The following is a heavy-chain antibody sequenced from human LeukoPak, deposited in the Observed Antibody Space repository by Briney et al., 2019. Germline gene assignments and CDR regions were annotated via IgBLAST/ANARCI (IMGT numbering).Heavy chain of an antibody. CDR2: IRSKANSYAT. J-gene: IGHJ6*03. CDR1: GFTFSGSA. D-gene: IGHD6-6*01. CDR3: TTIAARLGGATYEYYYYMDV. V-gene: IGHV3-73*01. Sequence: LSGGSLRLSCAASGFTFSGSAMHWVRQASGKGLEWVGRIRSKANSYATAYAASVKGRFTISRDDSKNTAYLQMNSLKTEDTAVYYCTTIAARLGGATYEYYYYMDVWGKGTTVTVSS.